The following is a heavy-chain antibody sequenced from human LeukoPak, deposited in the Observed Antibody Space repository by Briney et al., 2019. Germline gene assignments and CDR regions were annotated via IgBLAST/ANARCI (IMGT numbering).Heavy chain of an antibody. Sequence: GGSLRLSCAASGFTFSSYGMHWVRQAPGKGLEWVAVISYDGSNKYYADSVKGRFTISRDNSKNTLYLQMNSLRAEDTAVYYCAKVLSLYSSGWYLDYWGQGTLVTVSS. CDR3: AKVLSLYSSGWYLDY. CDR1: GFTFSSYG. V-gene: IGHV3-30*18. J-gene: IGHJ4*02. CDR2: ISYDGSNK. D-gene: IGHD6-19*01.